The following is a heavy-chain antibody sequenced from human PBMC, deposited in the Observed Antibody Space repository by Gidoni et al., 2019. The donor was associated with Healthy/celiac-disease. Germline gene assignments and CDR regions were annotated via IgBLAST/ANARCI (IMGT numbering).Heavy chain of an antibody. Sequence: ELQLVESGGGLVNPGGSLRLSCAASGFNCSSYSMNCVRQAPGQGLEWVACISSSSSYIYYEDSVKGRFTISRDNAKNSLYLQMNSLRAEDTAVYYCARRRGAVDWGQGTLVTVSS. CDR3: ARRRGAVD. V-gene: IGHV3-21*01. J-gene: IGHJ4*02. D-gene: IGHD6-19*01. CDR1: GFNCSSYS. CDR2: ISSSSSYI.